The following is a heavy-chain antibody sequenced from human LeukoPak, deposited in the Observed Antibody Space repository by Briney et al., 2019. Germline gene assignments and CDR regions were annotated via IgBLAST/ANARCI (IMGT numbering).Heavy chain of an antibody. CDR3: AKDPYDSSGYFSFDY. D-gene: IGHD3-22*01. CDR1: GFSFSTYA. J-gene: IGHJ4*02. V-gene: IGHV3-21*01. CDR2: ISNSGSYI. Sequence: GGSLRLSCVASGFSFSTYAMNWVRQAPGKGLEWVSSISNSGSYIYYADSVKGRFTISRDDAKKSVYLQMNSLRAEDTAVYYCAKDPYDSSGYFSFDYWGQGTLVTVSS.